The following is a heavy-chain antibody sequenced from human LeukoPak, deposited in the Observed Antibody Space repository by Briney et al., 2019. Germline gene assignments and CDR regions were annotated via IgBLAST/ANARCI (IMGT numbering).Heavy chain of an antibody. D-gene: IGHD6-19*01. V-gene: IGHV4-34*01. CDR2: INHSGST. Sequence: SETLSLTCTVSGGSISSYYWSWIRQPPGKGLEWIGEINHSGSTNYNPSLKSRVTISVDTSKNQFSLKLSSVTAADTAVYYCARLPRGVIAVFDYWGQGTLVTVSS. CDR3: ARLPRGVIAVFDY. CDR1: GGSISSYY. J-gene: IGHJ4*02.